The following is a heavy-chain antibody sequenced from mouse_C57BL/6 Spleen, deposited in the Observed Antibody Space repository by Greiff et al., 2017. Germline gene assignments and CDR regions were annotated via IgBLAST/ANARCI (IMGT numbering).Heavy chain of an antibody. J-gene: IGHJ2*01. V-gene: IGHV5-16*01. CDR2: INYDGSST. D-gene: IGHD2-3*01. CDR3: ARDNYDGYYFDY. Sequence: EVKLMESEGGLVQPGSSMKLSCTASGFTFSDYYMAWVRQVPEKGLEWVANINYDGSSTYYLDSLKSRFIISRDNAKNILYLQMSSLKSEDTATYYCARDNYDGYYFDYWGQGTTLTVSS. CDR1: GFTFSDYY.